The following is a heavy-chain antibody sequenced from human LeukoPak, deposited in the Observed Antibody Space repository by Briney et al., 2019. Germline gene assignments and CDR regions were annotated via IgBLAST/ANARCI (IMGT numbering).Heavy chain of an antibody. D-gene: IGHD6-19*01. Sequence: SETLSLTCAVYGGSFSGYYWSWIRQPPGKGLEWIGEINHSGSTNYNPSLKSRVTISVDTSKNQFSLKLSSVTAADTAVYYCARRVAVAGNYYFDYWGQGTLVTVSA. CDR3: ARRVAVAGNYYFDY. J-gene: IGHJ4*02. CDR1: GGSFSGYY. V-gene: IGHV4-34*01. CDR2: INHSGST.